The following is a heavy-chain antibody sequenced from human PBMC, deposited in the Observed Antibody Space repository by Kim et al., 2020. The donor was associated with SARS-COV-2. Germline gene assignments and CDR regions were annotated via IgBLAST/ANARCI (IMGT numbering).Heavy chain of an antibody. CDR1: GGSFSGYY. Sequence: SETLSLTCAVYGGSFSGYYWSWIRQPPGKGLEWIGEINHSGSTNYNPSLKSRVTISVDTSKNQFYLKLSSVTAADTAEYYCAASRREPTIFGVVIRGEFDYWGQGTLVTVSS. D-gene: IGHD3-3*01. CDR2: INHSGST. CDR3: AASRREPTIFGVVIRGEFDY. J-gene: IGHJ4*02. V-gene: IGHV4-34*01.